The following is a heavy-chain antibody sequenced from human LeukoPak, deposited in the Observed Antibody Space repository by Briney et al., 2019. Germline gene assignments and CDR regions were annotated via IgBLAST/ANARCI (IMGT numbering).Heavy chain of an antibody. D-gene: IGHD6-13*01. V-gene: IGHV1-2*02. CDR1: GYTFTGYY. CDR2: INPNSGGT. Sequence: ASVKVSCKASGYTFTGYYMHWVRQAPGQGLEWMGWINPNSGGTNYAQKFQGRVTITRNTSISTAYMELSSLRSEDTAVYYCARVIAAAGYYFDYWGQGTLVTVSS. CDR3: ARVIAAAGYYFDY. J-gene: IGHJ4*02.